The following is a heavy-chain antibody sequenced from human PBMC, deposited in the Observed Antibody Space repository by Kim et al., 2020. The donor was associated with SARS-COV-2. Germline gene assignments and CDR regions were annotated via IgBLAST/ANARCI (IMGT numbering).Heavy chain of an antibody. V-gene: IGHV3-21*01. D-gene: IGHD6-13*01. J-gene: IGHJ6*02. Sequence: YADSVKGRFTIPRDNAKNSLYLQMNSLRAEDTAVYYCARRSGNYYYGMDVWGQGTTVTVSS. CDR3: ARRSGNYYYGMDV.